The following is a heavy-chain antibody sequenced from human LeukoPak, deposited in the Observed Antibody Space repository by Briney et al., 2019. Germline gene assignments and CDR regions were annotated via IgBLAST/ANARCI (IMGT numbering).Heavy chain of an antibody. V-gene: IGHV4-59*01. CDR3: ARGGFGEVDV. J-gene: IGHJ6*04. D-gene: IGHD3-10*01. Sequence: PSETLSLTRAVYGGSFSGYYWSWIRQPPGKGLEWIGYIYYSGSTNYNPSLKSRVTISVDTSKNQFSLKLSSVTAADTAVYYCARGGFGEVDVWGKGTTVTISS. CDR1: GGSFSGYY. CDR2: IYYSGST.